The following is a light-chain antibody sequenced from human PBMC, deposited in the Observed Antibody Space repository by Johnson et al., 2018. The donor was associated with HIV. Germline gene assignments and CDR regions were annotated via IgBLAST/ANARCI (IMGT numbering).Light chain of an antibody. J-gene: IGLJ1*01. CDR1: SSTIGNNY. CDR2: KND. CDR3: GTWDTSLTTGGV. Sequence: QSMLTQPPSVSAAPGQKVTISCSGSSSTIGNNYVSWYQLLPGTATKLLIYKNDKRPSGIPDRFSGSKSGTSATLGIAGLQTGDEADYYCGTWDTSLTTGGVFGTGTKVTVL. V-gene: IGLV1-51*02.